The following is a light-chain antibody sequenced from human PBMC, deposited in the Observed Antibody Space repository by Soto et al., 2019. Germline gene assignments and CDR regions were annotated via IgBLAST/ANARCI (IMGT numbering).Light chain of an antibody. J-gene: IGLJ2*01. CDR2: GNS. V-gene: IGLV1-40*01. Sequence: QSVLTQPPSVSGAPGQRVTISCTGSSSNIGAGYDVHWYQQLPGTAPRLLIYGNSNRPSGVPDRFSGSKSGTSASLAITGLQAEDEADYYCQSYDSSLSRVLFGGGTKLTV. CDR1: SSNIGAGYD. CDR3: QSYDSSLSRVL.